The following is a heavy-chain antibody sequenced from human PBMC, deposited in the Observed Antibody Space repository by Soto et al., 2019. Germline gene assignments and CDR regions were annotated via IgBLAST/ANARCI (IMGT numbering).Heavy chain of an antibody. Sequence: EVQLVESGGGLVQPGGSLRLSCAASGFTFSSYWMSWVRQAPGKGLEWVANIKQDGSEKYYVDSVKGRFTISRDNAKNSLYLQMNSLRAEDTAVYYCARDQGYYGSGNNYYYYYRDVWGKGTTVTVSS. D-gene: IGHD3-10*01. V-gene: IGHV3-7*01. CDR2: IKQDGSEK. CDR1: GFTFSSYW. CDR3: ARDQGYYGSGNNYYYYYRDV. J-gene: IGHJ6*03.